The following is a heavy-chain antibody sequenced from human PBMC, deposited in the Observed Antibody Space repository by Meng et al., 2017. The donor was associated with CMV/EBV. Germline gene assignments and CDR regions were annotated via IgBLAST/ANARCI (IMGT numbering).Heavy chain of an antibody. CDR1: FTSYW. CDR2: IDPSDSYT. V-gene: IGHV5-10-1*01. Sequence: FTSYWISWVRQMPGKGLEWMGRIDPSDSYTNYSPSFQGHVTISADKSISTAYLQWSSLKASDTAMYYCARQTKGSSWYDRGNWFDPWGQGTLVTASS. CDR3: ARQTKGSSWYDRGNWFDP. J-gene: IGHJ5*02. D-gene: IGHD6-13*01.